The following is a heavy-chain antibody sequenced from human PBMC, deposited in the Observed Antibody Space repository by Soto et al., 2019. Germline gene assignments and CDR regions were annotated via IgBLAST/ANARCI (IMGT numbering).Heavy chain of an antibody. CDR3: ARGSGGTYYDFWSGYYDY. V-gene: IGHV4-39*07. Sequence: SETLSLTCTVSGGSISSSSYYWGWIRQPPGKGLEWIGSIYYSGSTYYNPSLKSRVTISVDTSKNQFSLKLSSVTAADTAVYYCARGSGGTYYDFWSGYYDYWGQGTLVTVSS. D-gene: IGHD3-3*01. CDR1: GGSISSSSYY. J-gene: IGHJ4*02. CDR2: IYYSGST.